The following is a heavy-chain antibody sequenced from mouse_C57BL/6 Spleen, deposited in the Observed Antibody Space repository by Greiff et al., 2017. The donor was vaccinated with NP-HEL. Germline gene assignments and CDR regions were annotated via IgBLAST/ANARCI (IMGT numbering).Heavy chain of an antibody. D-gene: IGHD2-3*01. CDR2: ISDGGSYT. V-gene: IGHV5-4*01. J-gene: IGHJ3*01. CDR1: GFTFSSYA. Sequence: EVKLQESGGGLVKPGGSLKLSCAASGFTFSSYAMSWVRQTPEKRLEWVATISDGGSYTYYPDNVKGRFTISRDNAKNNLYLQMSHLKSEDTAMYYCARDPDGYPFAYWGQGTLVTVSA. CDR3: ARDPDGYPFAY.